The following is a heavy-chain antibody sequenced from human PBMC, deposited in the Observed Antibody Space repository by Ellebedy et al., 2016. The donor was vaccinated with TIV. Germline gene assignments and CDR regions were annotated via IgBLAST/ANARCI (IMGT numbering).Heavy chain of an antibody. CDR2: IYYSGST. D-gene: IGHD2-21*02. V-gene: IGHV4-39*01. CDR3: ARVGPSYCGGDCYSYFDY. Sequence: GSLRLXXTVSGGSISSSSYYWGWIRQPPGKGLEWIGSIYYSGSTYYNPSLKSRVTISVDTSKNQFSLKLSSVTAADTAVYYCARVGPSYCGGDCYSYFDYWGQGTLVTVSS. CDR1: GGSISSSSYY. J-gene: IGHJ4*02.